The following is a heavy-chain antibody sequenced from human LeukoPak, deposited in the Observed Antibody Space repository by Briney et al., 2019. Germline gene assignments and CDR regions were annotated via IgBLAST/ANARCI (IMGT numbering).Heavy chain of an antibody. CDR2: ISGSGYYS. CDR1: EFTFDNYA. J-gene: IGHJ4*02. D-gene: IGHD1-26*01. V-gene: IGHV3-23*01. Sequence: GGSLRLSCAASEFTFDNYAMSWVRQAPGKGLEWVSVISGSGYYSYYADSVKGRFTVSRDNSKTTLYLQMNSLRADDTAVYYCAKGGPTGSNCFDFWGQGTLVTVSS. CDR3: AKGGPTGSNCFDF.